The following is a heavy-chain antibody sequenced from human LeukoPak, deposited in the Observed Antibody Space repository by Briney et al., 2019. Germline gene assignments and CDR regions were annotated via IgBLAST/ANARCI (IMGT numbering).Heavy chain of an antibody. Sequence: GRTLRLSCAVSGFTFSSAMTWVRPAPGKGLEWVSTISGDTTATCSADSVKGRFTSSLDNSKNPLYLQMDSLGGDDTAVYYCAKKGSGLTGTTVGLDYWGQGTRLTVSS. CDR3: AKKGSGLTGTTVGLDY. V-gene: IGHV3-23*01. D-gene: IGHD1-20*01. CDR1: GFTFSSA. J-gene: IGHJ4*02. CDR2: ISGDTTAT.